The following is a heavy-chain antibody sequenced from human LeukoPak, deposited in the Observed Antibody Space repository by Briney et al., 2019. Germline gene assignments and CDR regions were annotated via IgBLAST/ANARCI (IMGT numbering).Heavy chain of an antibody. Sequence: SQTLSLTCTVSGGSISSGDYYWSWIRQPPGKGLEWIGYIYYSGSTYYNPSLKSRVTISVDRSKNQFSLKLSSVTAADTAVYYCARSYYDFWSGYFDYWGQGTLVTVSS. CDR2: IYYSGST. CDR3: ARSYYDFWSGYFDY. V-gene: IGHV4-30-4*01. CDR1: GGSISSGDYY. D-gene: IGHD3-3*01. J-gene: IGHJ4*02.